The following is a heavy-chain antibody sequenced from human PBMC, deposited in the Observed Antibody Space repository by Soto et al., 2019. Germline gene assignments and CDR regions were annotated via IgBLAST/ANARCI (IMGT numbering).Heavy chain of an antibody. CDR3: AKEGFRYSSSNYYYYYMDV. CDR2: ISGSGGST. CDR1: GFTFSSYA. V-gene: IGHV3-23*01. D-gene: IGHD6-13*01. Sequence: GGSLRLSCAASGFTFSSYAMSWVRQAPGKGLEWVSAISGSGGSTYYADSVKGRFTISRDNSKNTLYLQMNSLRAEDTAVYYCAKEGFRYSSSNYYYYYMDVWGKGTTVTVSS. J-gene: IGHJ6*03.